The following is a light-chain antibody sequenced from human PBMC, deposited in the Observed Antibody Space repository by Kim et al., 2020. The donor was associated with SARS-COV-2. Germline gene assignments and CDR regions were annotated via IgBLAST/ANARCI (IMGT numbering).Light chain of an antibody. Sequence: EIVLTQSPGTLSLSPGERATHSCRTSETISSDYVAWYRHKPGQAPRLLIYGASTRATGIPERFSGSGSGTDFTLTISRLEPEDFAVYYCQQYDPSFPYTFGQGTKLEI. J-gene: IGKJ2*01. CDR2: GAS. CDR3: QQYDPSFPYT. V-gene: IGKV3-20*01. CDR1: ETISSDY.